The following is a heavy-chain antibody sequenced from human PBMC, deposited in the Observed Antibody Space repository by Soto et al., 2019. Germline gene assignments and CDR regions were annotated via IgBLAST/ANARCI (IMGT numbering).Heavy chain of an antibody. D-gene: IGHD3-3*01. CDR3: ARVASLWSGSDY. CDR2: ISAYNGST. Sequence: ASVKVSCKASGYIFNNYYIHWVRQAPGQGLEWMGWISAYNGSTNYAQKLQGRVTMTTDTSTSTAYMELRSLRSDDTAVYYCARVASLWSGSDYWGQGTLVTAPQ. V-gene: IGHV1-18*04. J-gene: IGHJ4*02. CDR1: GYIFNNYY.